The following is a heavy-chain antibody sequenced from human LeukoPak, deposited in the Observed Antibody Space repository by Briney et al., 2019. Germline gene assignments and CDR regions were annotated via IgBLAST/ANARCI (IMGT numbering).Heavy chain of an antibody. D-gene: IGHD3-16*01. CDR1: VFPVSDNY. Sequence: GGSLRLSCAASVFPVSDNYMTWVRQAPGKGLEWVSVIYNGGTTKYADSVKGRFIISRDNSRNMLYLQMNSLRVEDTAVYYCARWPTMGGRWGQGTLVTVSS. CDR2: IYNGGTT. V-gene: IGHV3-66*01. CDR3: ARWPTMGGR. J-gene: IGHJ4*02.